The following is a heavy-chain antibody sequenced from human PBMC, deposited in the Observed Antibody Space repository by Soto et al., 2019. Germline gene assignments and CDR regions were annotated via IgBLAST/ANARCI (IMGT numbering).Heavy chain of an antibody. J-gene: IGHJ6*02. CDR3: SADHPHTAIGWPV. Sequence: ASVKVSCKASGFDFGSFGIQFLRQTRGRGLEWIGWIVVASGRTNYARQFQGRVAFSRDMSSTTAYMDLYDLKSDDTAVYFCSADHPHTAIGWPVWGQGTTVTSP. CDR1: GFDFGSFG. CDR2: IVVASGRT. V-gene: IGHV1-58*02.